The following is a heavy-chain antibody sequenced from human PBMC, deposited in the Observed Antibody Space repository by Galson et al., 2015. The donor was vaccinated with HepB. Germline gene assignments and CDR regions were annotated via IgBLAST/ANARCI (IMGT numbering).Heavy chain of an antibody. CDR1: GFTFSSYS. CDR3: ARRGGRGELPAATLDY. Sequence: SLRLSCAASGFTFSSYSMNWVRQAPGKGLEWVSYISSSSSTIYYADSVKGRFTISRDNAKNSLYLQMNSLRAEDTAVYYCARRGGRGELPAATLDYWGQGTLVTVSS. D-gene: IGHD2-2*01. J-gene: IGHJ4*02. V-gene: IGHV3-48*01. CDR2: ISSSSSTI.